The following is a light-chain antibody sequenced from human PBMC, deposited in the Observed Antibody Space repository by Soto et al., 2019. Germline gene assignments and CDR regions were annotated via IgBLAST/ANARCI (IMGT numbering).Light chain of an antibody. J-gene: IGKJ1*01. CDR3: LQAYNHPRR. Sequence: QLTQSPFSGAASLGDRVTITCRASQGISIWLAWYQQKPGKAPKLLIYAASSLQSGVPSRFSGSGSGTDFTLTICSLQPEDFATYYCLQAYNHPRRFGQGTKVDIK. V-gene: IGKV1-12*01. CDR2: AAS. CDR1: QGISIW.